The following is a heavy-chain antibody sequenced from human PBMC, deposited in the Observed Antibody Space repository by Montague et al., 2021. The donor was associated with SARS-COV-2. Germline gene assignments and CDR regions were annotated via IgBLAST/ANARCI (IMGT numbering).Heavy chain of an antibody. V-gene: IGHV4-34*01. CDR1: GGSFNGYY. D-gene: IGHD2-2*01. Sequence: SETLSLTCAVYGGSFNGYYWSWIRQPPGKGLEWIGEINHSGSTNYNPSLKSRVTISVDTSKNQFSLKLSSVTAADTAVYYCARARQDVVVPALGIGAYYYYYMDVWGKGTTVTVSS. J-gene: IGHJ6*03. CDR3: ARARQDVVVPALGIGAYYYYYMDV. CDR2: INHSGST.